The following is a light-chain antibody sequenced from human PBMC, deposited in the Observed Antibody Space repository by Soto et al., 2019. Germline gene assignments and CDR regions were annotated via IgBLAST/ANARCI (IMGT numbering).Light chain of an antibody. CDR3: QQYGSSPPT. J-gene: IGKJ3*01. CDR1: QSVSSSY. V-gene: IGKV3-20*01. CDR2: GVS. Sequence: EIVLTQSPGTLSLSPGERATLSCRASQSVSSSYLAWYQQKPGQAPRLLIYGVSSRATDIPDRFSGSGSGTDFTLTISRLEPEDFAVYYCQQYGSSPPTFGPGTKVDIK.